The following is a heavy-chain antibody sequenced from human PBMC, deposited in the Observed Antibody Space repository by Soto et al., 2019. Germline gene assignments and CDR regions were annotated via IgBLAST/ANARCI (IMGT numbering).Heavy chain of an antibody. CDR3: AKVRGSIVGATRLGY. V-gene: IGHV3-23*01. D-gene: IGHD1-26*01. J-gene: IGHJ4*02. Sequence: GSLRLSCAASGFTFSSYAMSWVRQAPGKGLEWVSAISGSGGSTYYADSVKGRFTISRDNSKNTLYLQMNSLRAEDTAVYYRAKVRGSIVGATRLGYWGQGTLVTVSS. CDR2: ISGSGGST. CDR1: GFTFSSYA.